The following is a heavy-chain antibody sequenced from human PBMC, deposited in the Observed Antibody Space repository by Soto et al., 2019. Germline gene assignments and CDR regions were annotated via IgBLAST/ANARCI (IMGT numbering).Heavy chain of an antibody. J-gene: IGHJ4*02. D-gene: IGHD1-26*01. CDR3: ARASGSYYVFDY. Sequence: QVQLVQSGAEVKKPGASVKVSCKASGYTFTSYAMHWVRQAPGQRLEWMGWINAGNGNTKYSQKFQGRVTITRDTSASTAYMELSSLRSEDTAVYYCARASGSYYVFDYWGQGTLVTVSS. CDR1: GYTFTSYA. CDR2: INAGNGNT. V-gene: IGHV1-3*01.